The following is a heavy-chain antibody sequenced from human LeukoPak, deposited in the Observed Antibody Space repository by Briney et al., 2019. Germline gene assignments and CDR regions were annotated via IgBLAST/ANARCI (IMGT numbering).Heavy chain of an antibody. D-gene: IGHD3-16*02. CDR2: ISTYNGNT. CDR1: GYTFTSYG. Sequence: GASVKVSCKASGYTFTSYGISWVRQAPGQGLEWMGWISTYNGNTNYAQKLQGRVTMTTDTSTSTAYMELRSLRPDDTAVYYCARDHDYVWGSYRYTKYFEYWGRGTLVTVSS. V-gene: IGHV1-18*01. J-gene: IGHJ4*02. CDR3: ARDHDYVWGSYRYTKYFEY.